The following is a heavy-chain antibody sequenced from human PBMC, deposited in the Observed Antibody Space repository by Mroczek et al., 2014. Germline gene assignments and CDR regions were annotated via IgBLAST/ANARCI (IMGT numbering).Heavy chain of an antibody. Sequence: SGAEVKKPGASVKVSCKASGYTFTGYYMHWVRQAPGQGLEWMGWINPNSGGTNYAQKFQGRVTMTRDTSISTAYMELSRLRSDDTAVYYCARDSIFGVVIMRPWFDPWGQGTLVTVSS. CDR1: GYTFTGYY. CDR2: INPNSGGT. J-gene: IGHJ5*02. CDR3: ARDSIFGVVIMRPWFDP. D-gene: IGHD3-3*01. V-gene: IGHV1-2*02.